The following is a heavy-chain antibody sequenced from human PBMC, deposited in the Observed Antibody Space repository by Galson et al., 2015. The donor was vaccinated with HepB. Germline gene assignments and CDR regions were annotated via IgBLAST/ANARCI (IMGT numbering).Heavy chain of an antibody. V-gene: IGHV4-59*01. CDR2: IFYSGST. J-gene: IGHJ4*02. D-gene: IGHD3-9*01. CDR1: GGSISSYH. CDR3: ARASRSPASSGYFDWYPPYFDY. Sequence: ETLSLTCTVSGGSISSYHWSWVRQPPGKGLEWIGYIFYSGSTNYNPSLKSRVTISVDTSKNQLSLKLTSVTAADTAVYYCARASRSPASSGYFDWYPPYFDYWGQGTLVTVSS.